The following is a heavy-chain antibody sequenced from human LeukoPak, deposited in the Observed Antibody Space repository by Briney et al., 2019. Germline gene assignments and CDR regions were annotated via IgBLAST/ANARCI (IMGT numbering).Heavy chain of an antibody. CDR1: GYSTSSGYY. CDR2: IYHSGGT. J-gene: IGHJ5*02. V-gene: IGHV4-38-2*02. Sequence: SETLSLTCTVSGYSTSSGYYWGWIRQPPGKGLEWIGSIYHSGGTYYNPSLKSRVTISVDTSKNQFSLKLSSVTAADTAVYYCARGGGSYYDFWSGKDPFDPWGQGTLVTVSS. D-gene: IGHD3-3*01. CDR3: ARGGGSYYDFWSGKDPFDP.